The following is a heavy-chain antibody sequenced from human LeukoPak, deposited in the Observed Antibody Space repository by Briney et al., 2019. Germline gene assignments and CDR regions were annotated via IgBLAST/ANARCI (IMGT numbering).Heavy chain of an antibody. V-gene: IGHV6-1*01. CDR3: ARRLTQYDCFDP. D-gene: IGHD2-2*01. CDR1: GDSVSINSVT. CDR2: TYYRSTWYN. Sequence: SQTLSLTFAISGDSVSINSVTWSWIRQSPSRGLEWLGRTYYRSTWYNDYAVSVRGRITVNPDTSKNQFSLHLNSVTPEDTAVYYCARRLTQYDCFDPWGQGILVTVSS. J-gene: IGHJ5*02.